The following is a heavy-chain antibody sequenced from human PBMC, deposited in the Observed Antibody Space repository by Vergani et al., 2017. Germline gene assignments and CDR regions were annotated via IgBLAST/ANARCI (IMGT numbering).Heavy chain of an antibody. CDR1: GFTFNHYA. V-gene: IGHV3-23*01. J-gene: IGHJ6*02. D-gene: IGHD5-12*01. CDR2: ISGSGGST. Sequence: EVQLLESGGDLVQPGGSLRLSCAASGFTFNHYAMNWVRQAPGKGLEWVSGISGSGGSTYYAGSVKGRFTISRDSSKNTLYLQMNSLSAVDTAVYYCAKAYPRNSGYDYLYYYHAMDVWGQGTTVTVSS. CDR3: AKAYPRNSGYDYLYYYHAMDV.